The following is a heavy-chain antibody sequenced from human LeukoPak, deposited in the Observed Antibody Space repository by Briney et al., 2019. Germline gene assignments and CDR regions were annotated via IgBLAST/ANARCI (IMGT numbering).Heavy chain of an antibody. CDR1: GGSFSGYY. Sequence: SETLSLTCAVYGGSFSGYYWSWIRQPPGKGLEWIGEINHSGSTNYNPSLKSRVTISVDTSKNQFSLKLSSVTAADTAVYYCARQGDGYNKGDFDYWGQGTLVTVSS. CDR3: ARQGDGYNKGDFDY. J-gene: IGHJ4*02. CDR2: INHSGST. V-gene: IGHV4-34*01. D-gene: IGHD5-24*01.